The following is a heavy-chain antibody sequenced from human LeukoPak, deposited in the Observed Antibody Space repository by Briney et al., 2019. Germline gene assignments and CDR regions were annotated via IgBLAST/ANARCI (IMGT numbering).Heavy chain of an antibody. J-gene: IGHJ4*02. CDR2: ISSSSSYI. CDR1: GFIFDDYA. CDR3: ARGSVPLFDY. D-gene: IGHD3-10*02. Sequence: GGSLRLSCAASGFIFDDYAMNWVRQAPGKGLEWVSSISSSSSYIYYADSVKGRFTISRDNAKNSLYLQMNSPRAEDTAVYYCARGSVPLFDYWGQGTLVTVSS. V-gene: IGHV3-21*01.